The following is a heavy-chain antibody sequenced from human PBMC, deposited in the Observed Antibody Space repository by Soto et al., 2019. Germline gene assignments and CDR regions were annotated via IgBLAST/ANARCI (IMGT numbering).Heavy chain of an antibody. D-gene: IGHD5-18*01. CDR1: GGTFSSYA. J-gene: IGHJ5*02. V-gene: IGHV1-69*13. CDR3: ARDGGYSYPWFDP. CDR2: IIPIFGTA. Sequence: SVKVSCKASGGTFSSYAISWVRQAPGQGLEWMGGIIPIFGTANYAQKFQGRVTITADESTSTAYMELSSLRSEDTAVYYCARDGGYSYPWFDPWGQRTLVTVSS.